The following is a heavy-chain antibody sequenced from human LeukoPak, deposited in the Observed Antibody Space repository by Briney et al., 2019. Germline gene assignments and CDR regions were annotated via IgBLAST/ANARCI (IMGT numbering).Heavy chain of an antibody. V-gene: IGHV3-30-3*01. J-gene: IGHJ4*02. CDR3: ARGGGAVEYYYDSSGYYSYYFDY. Sequence: PGGSLRPPCAASGFTFSSYAMHWVRQAPGKGLEWVAVISYDGSNKYYADSVKGRFTISRDNSKNTLYLQMNSLRAEDTAVYYCARGGGAVEYYYDSSGYYSYYFDYWGQGTLVTVSS. CDR1: GFTFSSYA. D-gene: IGHD3-22*01. CDR2: ISYDGSNK.